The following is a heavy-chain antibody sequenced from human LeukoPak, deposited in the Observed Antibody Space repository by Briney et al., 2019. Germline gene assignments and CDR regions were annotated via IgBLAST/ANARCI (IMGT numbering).Heavy chain of an antibody. D-gene: IGHD1-14*01. V-gene: IGHV3-21*01. CDR1: GFTFSSYS. CDR3: ARWDRFHGV. CDR2: VSSSSSYI. Sequence: GSLRHSCAASGFTFSSYSMNWVRQAPGKGLEWVSSVSSSSSYIYYANSVKGRFTISRDNAKTSLYLQMNSLGVEDTAVYYCARWDRFHGVWGQGTLVTVSS. J-gene: IGHJ4*02.